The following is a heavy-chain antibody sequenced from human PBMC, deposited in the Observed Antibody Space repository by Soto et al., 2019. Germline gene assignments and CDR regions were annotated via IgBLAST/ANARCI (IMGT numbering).Heavy chain of an antibody. Sequence: SVKVSCKASGGTFSSYAISWVRQAPGQGLEWMGGMIPIFGTANYAQKFQGRVTITADESTSTAYMELSSLRSEDTAVYYCARDLVAGIWGDAFDIWGQGTMVTVSS. CDR3: ARDLVAGIWGDAFDI. D-gene: IGHD3-16*01. CDR1: GGTFSSYA. CDR2: MIPIFGTA. J-gene: IGHJ3*02. V-gene: IGHV1-69*13.